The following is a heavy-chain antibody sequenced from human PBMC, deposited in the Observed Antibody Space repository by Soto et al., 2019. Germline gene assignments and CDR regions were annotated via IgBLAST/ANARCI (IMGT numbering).Heavy chain of an antibody. D-gene: IGHD3-22*01. CDR3: ARALGSSGYYYHY. V-gene: IGHV1-2*02. J-gene: IGHJ4*02. Sequence: ASVKVSCKASGYTFTGYYMRWVRQAPGQGLEWMGWINPNSGGTNYAQKFQGRVTMTRDTSISTAYMELSRLRSDDTAVYYCARALGSSGYYYHYWGQGTLVTVSS. CDR1: GYTFTGYY. CDR2: INPNSGGT.